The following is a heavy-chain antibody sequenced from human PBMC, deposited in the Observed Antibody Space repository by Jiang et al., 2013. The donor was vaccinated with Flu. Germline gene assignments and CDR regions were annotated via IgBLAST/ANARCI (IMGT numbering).Heavy chain of an antibody. D-gene: IGHD3-22*01. J-gene: IGHJ6*02. CDR1: VAPSVVVVTT. V-gene: IGHV4-61*08. Sequence: TLSRHLLCRLVAPSVVVVTTGAGSGSPQGRDWSGLDISITVGPTNQNPSLKSRGTISVDTSKNQFSLKLSSVTAADTAVYYCARSSLTMIAVGGMDVWGHGTTVTVSS. CDR3: ARSSLTMIAVGGMDV. CDR2: SITVGPT.